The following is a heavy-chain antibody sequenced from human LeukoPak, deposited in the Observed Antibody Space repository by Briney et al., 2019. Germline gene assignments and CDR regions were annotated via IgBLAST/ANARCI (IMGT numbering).Heavy chain of an antibody. CDR3: ARDPKMDIVEGAFDI. D-gene: IGHD5-12*01. CDR1: GYTFTSYG. CDR2: ISAYNGNT. Sequence: ASVKVSCKASGYTFTSYGISWVRQAPGQGLEWMGWISAYNGNTNYAQKLQGRVTMTTDTSTSTAYMELRSLRSDDTAVYYCARDPKMDIVEGAFDIWGQGTMVTVSS. V-gene: IGHV1-18*01. J-gene: IGHJ3*02.